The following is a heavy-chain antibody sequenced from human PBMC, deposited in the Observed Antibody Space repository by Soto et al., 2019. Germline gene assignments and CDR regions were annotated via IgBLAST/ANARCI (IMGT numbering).Heavy chain of an antibody. CDR1: GYSFTSYW. Sequence: GESLNISCKGSGYSFTSYWIGWVRQMPGKGLEWMGIIYPGDSDTRYSPSFQGQVTISADKSISTAYLQWSSLKASDTAMYYCARSSGTAARTDAFDIWGQGTMVTGSS. CDR3: ARSSGTAARTDAFDI. D-gene: IGHD6-13*01. V-gene: IGHV5-51*01. J-gene: IGHJ3*02. CDR2: IYPGDSDT.